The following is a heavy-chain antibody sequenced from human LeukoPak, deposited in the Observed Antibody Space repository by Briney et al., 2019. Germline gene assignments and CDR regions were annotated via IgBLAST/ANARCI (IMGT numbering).Heavy chain of an antibody. CDR2: INPSGAST. Sequence: GASVKASCKTSGYTFTSYFIHWVRQAPGQGLEWMGIINPSGASTSYAQRFQGRVTMTRDMSTSTVYMELSSLRSEDTAVYYCARETPGTGAFDYWGQGTLVTVSS. D-gene: IGHD3/OR15-3a*01. V-gene: IGHV1-46*01. J-gene: IGHJ4*02. CDR3: ARETPGTGAFDY. CDR1: GYTFTSYF.